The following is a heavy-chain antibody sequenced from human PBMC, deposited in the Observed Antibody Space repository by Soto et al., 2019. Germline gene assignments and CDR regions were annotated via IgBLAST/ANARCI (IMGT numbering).Heavy chain of an antibody. V-gene: IGHV3-11*01. CDR3: ARDPVGTPQY. D-gene: IGHD1-26*01. J-gene: IGHJ1*01. CDR1: GFTFSHYY. CDR2: ISESGETI. Sequence: GGSLRLSCATSGFTFSHYYMTWIRQAPGKGLEWVGYISESGETIYYSDSVKGRFTISRDNAKKTLHLQMTSLRAEDTAVYYCARDPVGTPQYWGQGTLVTV.